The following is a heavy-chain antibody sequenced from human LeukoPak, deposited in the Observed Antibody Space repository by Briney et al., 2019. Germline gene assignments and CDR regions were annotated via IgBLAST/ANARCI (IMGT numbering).Heavy chain of an antibody. Sequence: SVKVSCKASGGTLSGYAISWVRQAPGQGLEWMGGIIPIYGTPHSAQKFQGRVTITTDESTSTAFMDLSSLRSEDTAVYYCARDYVGLSWEVFDYWGQGTLVTVSS. CDR3: ARDYVGLSWEVFDY. J-gene: IGHJ4*02. CDR1: GGTLSGYA. V-gene: IGHV1-69*05. D-gene: IGHD1-26*01. CDR2: IIPIYGTP.